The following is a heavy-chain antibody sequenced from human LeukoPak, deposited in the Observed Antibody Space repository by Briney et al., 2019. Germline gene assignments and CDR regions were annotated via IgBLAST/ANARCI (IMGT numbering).Heavy chain of an antibody. J-gene: IGHJ6*03. CDR1: GGSISSYY. D-gene: IGHD6-13*01. CDR2: IYYSGST. Sequence: SETLSLTCTASGGSISSYYWSWIRQPPGKGLEWIGYIYYSGSTNYNPSLKSRVTISVDTSKNQFSLKLSSVTAADTAVYYCARASGSSSWFNYYYYMDVWGKGTTVTISS. V-gene: IGHV4-59*01. CDR3: ARASGSSSWFNYYYYMDV.